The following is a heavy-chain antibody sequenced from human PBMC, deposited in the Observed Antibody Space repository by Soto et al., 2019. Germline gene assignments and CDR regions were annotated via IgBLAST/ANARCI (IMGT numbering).Heavy chain of an antibody. CDR2: ISGHNGNT. Sequence: ASVKVPCKASGYIFTSYGISWVRQAPGQGLEWMGWISGHNGNTKYAQKVQGRVTMTTDTFTSTAYMELRSLRTDDTAFYYCARDNEILTGYPDYWGQGTLVTVSS. J-gene: IGHJ4*02. CDR1: GYIFTSYG. V-gene: IGHV1-18*04. CDR3: ARDNEILTGYPDY. D-gene: IGHD3-9*01.